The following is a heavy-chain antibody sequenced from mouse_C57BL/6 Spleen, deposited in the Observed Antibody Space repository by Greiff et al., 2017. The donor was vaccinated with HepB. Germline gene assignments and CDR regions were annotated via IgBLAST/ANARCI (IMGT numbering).Heavy chain of an antibody. CDR2: ISSGSSTI. V-gene: IGHV5-17*01. D-gene: IGHD2-3*01. CDR1: GFTFSDYG. CDR3: ARILYDGYYGDAMDY. J-gene: IGHJ4*01. Sequence: EVMLVESGGGLVKPGGSLKLSCAASGFTFSDYGMHWVRQAPEKGLEWVAYISSGSSTIYYADTVKGRFTISRDNAKNTLFLQMTSLRSEDTAMYYCARILYDGYYGDAMDYWGQGTSVTVSS.